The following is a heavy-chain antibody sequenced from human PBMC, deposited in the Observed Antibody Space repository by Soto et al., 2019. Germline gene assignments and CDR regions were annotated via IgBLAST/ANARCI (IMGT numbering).Heavy chain of an antibody. V-gene: IGHV3-21*01. D-gene: IGHD2-2*01. CDR2: ISSSSSYI. J-gene: IGHJ5*02. CDR1: GFTFSSYS. Sequence: GGSLRLSCAASGFTFSSYSMNWVRQAPGKGLEWVSSISSSSSYIYYADSVKGRFTISRDNAKNSLYLQMNSLRAEDTAVYYCARDNFVVVPAAMTHNWFDPRGQGTLVTVSS. CDR3: ARDNFVVVPAAMTHNWFDP.